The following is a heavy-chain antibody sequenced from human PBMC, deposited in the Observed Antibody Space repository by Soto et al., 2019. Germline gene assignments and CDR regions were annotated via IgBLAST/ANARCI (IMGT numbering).Heavy chain of an antibody. CDR2: ISYDGSNK. Sequence: GWCLRLSCAASGFTFSSYGMHWVRQAPGKGLEWVAVISYDGSNKYYADSVKGRFTISRDNSKNTLYLQMNSLRAEDTAVYYCAKDMFLDYWGQGTLVTVSS. CDR1: GFTFSSYG. J-gene: IGHJ4*02. D-gene: IGHD3-10*02. CDR3: AKDMFLDY. V-gene: IGHV3-30*18.